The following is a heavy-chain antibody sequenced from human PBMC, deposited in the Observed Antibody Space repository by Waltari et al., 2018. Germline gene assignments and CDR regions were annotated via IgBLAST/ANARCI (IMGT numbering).Heavy chain of an antibody. J-gene: IGHJ5*02. CDR1: GYSISSGYY. D-gene: IGHD6-13*01. Sequence: QVQLQESGPGLVKPSETLSLTCAVSGYSISSGYYWGWIRQPPGKGLEWIGCIYHSGSHYYNPARKSRVTISVDTSKNQFSLKLSSVTAADTAVDYCARDQRGIAAAGTDNWFDPWGQGTLVTVSS. V-gene: IGHV4-38-2*02. CDR3: ARDQRGIAAAGTDNWFDP. CDR2: IYHSGSH.